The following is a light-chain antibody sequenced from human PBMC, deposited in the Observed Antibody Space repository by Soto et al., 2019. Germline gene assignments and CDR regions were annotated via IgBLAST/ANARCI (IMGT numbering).Light chain of an antibody. CDR2: NNN. Sequence: QSVLTQPPSASGTRGQRVTISCSGSSSNIGRNTVNWYQQLPGTAPKLLIYNNNQRPSGVPDRFSGSKSGTSASLAISGLQSEDEADYYCAAWDDSLNSPGFGGGTKLTVL. J-gene: IGLJ2*01. V-gene: IGLV1-44*01. CDR1: SSNIGRNT. CDR3: AAWDDSLNSPG.